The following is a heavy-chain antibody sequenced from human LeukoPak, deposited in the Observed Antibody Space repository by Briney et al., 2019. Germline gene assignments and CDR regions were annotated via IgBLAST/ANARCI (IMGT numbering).Heavy chain of an antibody. CDR1: GFTFTSYG. Sequence: PGKSLRLSCAASGFTFTSYGMHWVRQAPGKGLEWVAVIWSDGTNKYYADSVKGRFAISRDDSKNMVYLQMNSLRVEDTTVYYCAKDIERGFDYTNSLDYWGQGTLVTVSS. V-gene: IGHV3-33*06. CDR2: IWSDGTNK. D-gene: IGHD4-11*01. J-gene: IGHJ4*02. CDR3: AKDIERGFDYTNSLDY.